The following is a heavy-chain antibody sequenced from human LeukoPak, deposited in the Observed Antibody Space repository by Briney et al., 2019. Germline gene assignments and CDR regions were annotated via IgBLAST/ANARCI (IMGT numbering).Heavy chain of an antibody. V-gene: IGHV3-30*04. CDR2: ISYDETNK. J-gene: IGHJ4*02. CDR3: AKDPQGFAIRGVSFDY. D-gene: IGHD3-10*01. CDR1: GFTFTNYA. Sequence: PGGSLRLSCAASGFTFTNYAMHWVRQAPGKGLEWVAVISYDETNKYYEDSVKGRFTISRDSSKNTLYLQMNSLRAEDTAVYYCAKDPQGFAIRGVSFDYWGQGTLVTVSS.